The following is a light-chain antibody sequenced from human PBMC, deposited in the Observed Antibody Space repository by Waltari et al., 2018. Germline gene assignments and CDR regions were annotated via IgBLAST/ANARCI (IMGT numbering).Light chain of an antibody. CDR1: SLRNYY. CDR3: ASRDSNLNQYV. V-gene: IGLV3-19*01. J-gene: IGLJ1*01. Sequence: SSELTQDPAVSVALGPTVRITCQGDSLRNYYASGYQKKPGQAPVVVIYGRGYRPSGVPDRFSGSSSGNTASLTITGTQAEDEAAYYCASRDSNLNQYVFGTGTEVSVL. CDR2: GRG.